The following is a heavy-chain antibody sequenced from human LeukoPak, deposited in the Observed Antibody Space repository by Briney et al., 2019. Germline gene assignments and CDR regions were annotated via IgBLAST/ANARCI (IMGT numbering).Heavy chain of an antibody. V-gene: IGHV3-43*02. J-gene: IGHJ5*02. D-gene: IGHD5-12*01. CDR2: ISGDGGST. CDR1: GFTFDDYA. Sequence: QTGGSLRLSCAASGFTFDDYAMHWVRQAPGKGLEWVSLISGDGGSTYYADSVKGRLTISRDNSKNTLYLQMSSLRAEDTAVYYCAKAFSAYENWPPNWFDPWGQGTLVTVSS. CDR3: AKAFSAYENWPPNWFDP.